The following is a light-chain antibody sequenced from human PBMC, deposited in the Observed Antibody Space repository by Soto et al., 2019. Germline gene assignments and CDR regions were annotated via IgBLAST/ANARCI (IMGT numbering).Light chain of an antibody. CDR3: SSYTIRGTLVL. CDR1: TSDIGTYKN. V-gene: IGLV2-14*01. J-gene: IGLJ2*01. CDR2: EVA. Sequence: QSVLTQTASVSGSPGQSITISCTGTTSDIGTYKNVSWYQQHPGKAPKLMIYEVANRPSGVSNRFSGSKSGNTASLTISRLQAEDEADYYCSSYTIRGTLVLFGGGTKLTVL.